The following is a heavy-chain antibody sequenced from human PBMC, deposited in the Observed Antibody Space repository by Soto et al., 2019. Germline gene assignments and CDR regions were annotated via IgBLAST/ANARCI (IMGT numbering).Heavy chain of an antibody. CDR1: GFTFSSYA. D-gene: IGHD3-10*01. CDR2: ISGSGGST. Sequence: GGSLRLSCAASGFTFSSYAMSWVRQAPGKGLEWVSAISGSGGSTYYADSVKGRFTISRDNSKNTLYLQMNSLRAEDTAVYYCAKADSGRLRITMVRGELGAFDIWGQGTMVTVSS. J-gene: IGHJ3*02. V-gene: IGHV3-23*01. CDR3: AKADSGRLRITMVRGELGAFDI.